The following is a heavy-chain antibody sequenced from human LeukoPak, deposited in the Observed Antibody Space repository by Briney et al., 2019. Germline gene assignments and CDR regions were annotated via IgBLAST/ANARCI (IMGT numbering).Heavy chain of an antibody. CDR3: ARHYGP. V-gene: IGHV4-30-2*01. CDR1: GVSISSGGYS. Sequence: PSQTLSLTCAVSGVSISSGGYSWSWIRQPPGKALEWIGYIYHSGSTYHSPSLKGRVTISVDRSKNQFSLKLSSVTAADTAVYYCARHYGPWGRGTLVTVSS. D-gene: IGHD3-16*01. CDR2: IYHSGST. J-gene: IGHJ5*02.